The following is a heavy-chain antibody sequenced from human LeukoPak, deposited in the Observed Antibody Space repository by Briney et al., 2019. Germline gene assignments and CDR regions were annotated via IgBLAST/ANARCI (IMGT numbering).Heavy chain of an antibody. CDR3: AGDEGWTFDI. V-gene: IGHV3-7*01. Sequence: GGSLRLSCAASGFTLSTHWMSWFRQAPGKGLEWVALIQKDGSDKYYVDSVKGRFTISRDNAKNSLYLQMNGLRADDTAVYYCAGDEGWTFDIWGQGTKVTVSS. D-gene: IGHD5-24*01. CDR2: IQKDGSDK. CDR1: GFTLSTHW. J-gene: IGHJ3*02.